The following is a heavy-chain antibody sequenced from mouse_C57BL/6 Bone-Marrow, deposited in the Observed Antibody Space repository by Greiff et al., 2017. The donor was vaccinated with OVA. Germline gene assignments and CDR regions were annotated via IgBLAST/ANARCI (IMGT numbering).Heavy chain of an antibody. D-gene: IGHD4-1*01. J-gene: IGHJ2*01. V-gene: IGHV5-15*01. CDR2: ISNLAYSI. CDR3: ARANWAFDY. Sequence: EVQLVEPGGGLVQPGGSLKLSCAASGFTFSDYGMAWVRQAPRKGPEWVAFISNLAYSIYYADTVTGRFTISRENAKNTLYLEMSSLRSEDTAMYYCARANWAFDYWGQGTTLTVSS. CDR1: GFTFSDYG.